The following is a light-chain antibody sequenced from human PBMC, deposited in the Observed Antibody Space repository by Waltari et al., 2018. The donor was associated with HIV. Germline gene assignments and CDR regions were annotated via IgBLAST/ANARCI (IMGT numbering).Light chain of an antibody. CDR1: RNDIGGYDH. J-gene: IGLJ3*02. CDR2: DVV. Sequence: QSALSQPHSVSGSPGQAVTISCNGSRNDIGGYDHVSWYQLHSGKAPRVIIYDVVKRPAGVPGRFVGSKSGNTASLTISGLQTDDEADYFCCSYGGSYTWLFGGGTQLTV. V-gene: IGLV2-11*01. CDR3: CSYGGSYTWL.